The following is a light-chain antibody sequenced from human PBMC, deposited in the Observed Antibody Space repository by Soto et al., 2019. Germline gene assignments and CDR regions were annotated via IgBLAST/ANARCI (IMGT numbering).Light chain of an antibody. CDR3: TSWTTSTTMI. CDR1: SSDIGAYNF. V-gene: IGLV2-14*03. Sequence: QSALTQPASVSGSPGQSITISCTGTSSDIGAYNFVSWYQQHPGKAPKLMLYDVNIRPSGVSNRFSGPKSGNTASLTISGLQAKDEADYYCTSWTTSTTMIFGGGTKVTVL. J-gene: IGLJ2*01. CDR2: DVN.